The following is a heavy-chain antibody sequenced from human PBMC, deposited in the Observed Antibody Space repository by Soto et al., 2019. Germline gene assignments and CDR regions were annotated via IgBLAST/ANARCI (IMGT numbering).Heavy chain of an antibody. CDR3: ARGGIIGTSPDY. D-gene: IGHD1-7*01. Sequence: GESLKISFQGSGYNFGAYWIGWVREMPGKGLELMGIIFPGDSDTRYRPSFQGQVTISVDRSINTAYLQWRSLKASDTAMYFCARGGIIGTSPDYWGQGTQVTVSS. V-gene: IGHV5-51*01. J-gene: IGHJ4*02. CDR1: GYNFGAYW. CDR2: IFPGDSDT.